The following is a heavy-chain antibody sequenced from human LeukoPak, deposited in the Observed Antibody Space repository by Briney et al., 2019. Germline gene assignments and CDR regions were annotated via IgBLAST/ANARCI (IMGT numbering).Heavy chain of an antibody. CDR2: INADGTSN. J-gene: IGHJ4*02. D-gene: IGHD3-16*02. V-gene: IGHV3-74*01. CDR1: GFTYCNYY. Sequence: HPGGSLRLSCAASGFTYCNYYAHGVRQAPGEGLVWISGINADGTSNYHEDSVKGRFTISRDNARKTLYLLMSTLRAEDSAIYYCVRYRPAPARGQGTLVTVAS. CDR3: VRYRPAPA.